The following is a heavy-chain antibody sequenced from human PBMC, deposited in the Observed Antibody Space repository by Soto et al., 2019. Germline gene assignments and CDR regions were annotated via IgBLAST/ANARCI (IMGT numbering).Heavy chain of an antibody. D-gene: IGHD3-3*01. Sequence: NPSETLSLTCTVSGGSISSSSYYWGWIRQPPGKGLEWIGSIYYSGSTYYNPSLKSRVTISVDTSKNQFSLKLSSVTAADTAVYYCARAIRGNPTYDFWSGYSFDYWGQGTLVTVSS. CDR1: GGSISSSSYY. CDR2: IYYSGST. J-gene: IGHJ4*02. V-gene: IGHV4-39*01. CDR3: ARAIRGNPTYDFWSGYSFDY.